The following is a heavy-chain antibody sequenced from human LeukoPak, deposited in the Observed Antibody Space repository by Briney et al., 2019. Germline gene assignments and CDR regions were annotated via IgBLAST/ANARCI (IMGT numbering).Heavy chain of an antibody. Sequence: ASVNVSCKASGYTFTAYYIHWVRQAPGQGLEWMGRINPNSGGTDYAQKFQGTVTMTRDTSISTAYMELSRLRSDDTAVYYCARGSGRGYSGFEPDFWGQGTLVTVSS. CDR1: GYTFTAYY. J-gene: IGHJ4*02. V-gene: IGHV1-2*06. CDR2: INPNSGGT. CDR3: ARGSGRGYSGFEPDF. D-gene: IGHD5-12*01.